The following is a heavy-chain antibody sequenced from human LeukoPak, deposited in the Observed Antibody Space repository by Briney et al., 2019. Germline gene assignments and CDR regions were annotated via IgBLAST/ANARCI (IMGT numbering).Heavy chain of an antibody. V-gene: IGHV5-51*01. CDR2: IYPGDSDT. CDR3: ARLKEANWGLFDY. J-gene: IGHJ4*02. CDR1: GYSFTSYW. D-gene: IGHD7-27*01. Sequence: GESLKISCKGSGYSFTSYWIGWVRQMPGKGLEWMGIIYPGDSDTRYSPSFQGQVTISADKSIGTAYLQWSSLKASDTAMYYRARLKEANWGLFDYWGQGTLVTVSS.